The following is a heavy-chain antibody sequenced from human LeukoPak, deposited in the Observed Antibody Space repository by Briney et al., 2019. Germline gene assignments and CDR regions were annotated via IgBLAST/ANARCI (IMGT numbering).Heavy chain of an antibody. D-gene: IGHD3-10*01. CDR2: IKSKTDGGTT. CDR3: TTEGLLWFGELYRDAFDI. V-gene: IGHV3-15*01. J-gene: IGHJ3*02. CDR1: GFTFSNAL. Sequence: PGGSLRLSCVASGFTFSNALRSWVRQPPGKGLEWVGRIKSKTDGGTTDYAAPVKGRFTISRDDSKNTLYLQMNSLKTEDTAVYYCTTEGLLWFGELYRDAFDIWGQGTMVTVSS.